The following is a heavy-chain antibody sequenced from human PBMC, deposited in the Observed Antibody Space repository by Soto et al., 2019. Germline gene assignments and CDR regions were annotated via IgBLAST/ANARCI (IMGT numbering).Heavy chain of an antibody. CDR3: ARSRRLGMDV. CDR1: GGSISSGGYY. D-gene: IGHD6-25*01. J-gene: IGHJ6*02. CDR2: IXXXXXT. V-gene: IGHV4-31*03. Sequence: PSETRSLTCTVSGGSISSGGYYWSWIRQHPGXGLEXIGXIXXXXXTXXXPSLKSRVTISVDTSKNQFYLKLSSVTAADTAVYYCARSRRLGMDVWGQGTTVTVSS.